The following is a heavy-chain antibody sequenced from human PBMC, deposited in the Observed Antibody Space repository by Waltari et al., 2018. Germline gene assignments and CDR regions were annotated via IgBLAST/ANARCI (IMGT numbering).Heavy chain of an antibody. D-gene: IGHD6-19*01. CDR2: TSHDGANT. CDR3: ARDLGSGWYYFDS. V-gene: IGHV3-30-3*01. Sequence: QVQLVESGGGVVRPGGSLRLSCTDSGFTFSQYTMHWVRQAPGKGLEWVAITSHDGANTYYAGSVVGRFTISRDNSKNTVYLQMNSLRVEDTAVYYCARDLGSGWYYFDSWGQGTLFTVSS. J-gene: IGHJ4*02. CDR1: GFTFSQYT.